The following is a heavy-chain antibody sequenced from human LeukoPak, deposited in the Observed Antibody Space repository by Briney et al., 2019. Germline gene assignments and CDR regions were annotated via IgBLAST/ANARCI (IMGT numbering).Heavy chain of an antibody. CDR3: ARVSSRGLRFLEWLSY. Sequence: ASVKVSCKASGYTFTGYYMHWVRQAPGQGLEWMGWINPNSGGTNYAQKFQGRVTMTRDTSISTAYMELSRLRSDDTAVYYCARVSSRGLRFLEWLSYWGQGTLVIVSS. CDR2: INPNSGGT. J-gene: IGHJ4*02. D-gene: IGHD3-3*01. CDR1: GYTFTGYY. V-gene: IGHV1-2*02.